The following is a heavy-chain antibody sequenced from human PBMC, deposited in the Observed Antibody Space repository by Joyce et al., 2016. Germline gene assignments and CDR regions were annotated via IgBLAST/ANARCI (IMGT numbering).Heavy chain of an antibody. J-gene: IGHJ4*02. Sequence: QVQLVQSGTEVKKPGASLKVSCKASGYTFTNYGISWVRQAPGQGIEWMGWISDYNGDTAYAQKFQARVTMTRETSTNTAYMELRSLRSDDTAVYYCARDENFSTIFDYWGQGTLVTVSS. V-gene: IGHV1-18*01. CDR1: GYTFTNYG. D-gene: IGHD3/OR15-3a*01. CDR3: ARDENFSTIFDY. CDR2: ISDYNGDT.